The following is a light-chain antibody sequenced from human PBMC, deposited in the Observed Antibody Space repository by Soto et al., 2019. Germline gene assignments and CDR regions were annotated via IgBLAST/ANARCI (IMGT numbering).Light chain of an antibody. CDR3: QQYNTYSLT. V-gene: IGKV1-5*03. CDR2: KAS. J-gene: IGKJ2*01. Sequence: DIQMTQSPSTLSASVGDRVTITCRASQSISTWLAWYQQKPGKAPKLLIYKASSLEGGVPSRFSGSGSGTEFTFTISSLQPDDFATYYCQQYNTYSLTFGQGTKLEIK. CDR1: QSISTW.